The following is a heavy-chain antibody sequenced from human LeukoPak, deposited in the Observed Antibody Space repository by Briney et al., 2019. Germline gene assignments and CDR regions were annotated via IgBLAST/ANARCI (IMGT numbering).Heavy chain of an antibody. CDR1: GGSFSGFY. D-gene: IGHD6-13*01. CDR3: ARDPGYSKPVDY. Sequence: SETLSLTCAVYGGSFSGFYWSWIREPPGKGLEWIGEINHSGSTNYNPSLKSRVTISVDTSKNQFSLKLSSVTAADTAVYYCARDPGYSKPVDYWGQGTLVPVSS. V-gene: IGHV4-34*01. CDR2: INHSGST. J-gene: IGHJ4*02.